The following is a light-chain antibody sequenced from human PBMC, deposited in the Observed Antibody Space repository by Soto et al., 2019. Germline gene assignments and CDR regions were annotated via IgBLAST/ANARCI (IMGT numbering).Light chain of an antibody. Sequence: EIVLTQSPGTLSLSPGERATLSFRASQSLSSYLAWYQQKPGQAPRLLIYDASNRATGIPARFSGSGSGTDFTLTISSLEPEDFAVYYCQQRTNWLTFGGGTKVDI. V-gene: IGKV3-11*01. CDR2: DAS. CDR3: QQRTNWLT. J-gene: IGKJ4*01. CDR1: QSLSSY.